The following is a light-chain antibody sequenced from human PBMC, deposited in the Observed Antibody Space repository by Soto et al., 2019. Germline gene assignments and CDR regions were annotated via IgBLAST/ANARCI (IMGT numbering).Light chain of an antibody. CDR1: SSDVGGYNY. CDR3: SSYTSSSTPHV. V-gene: IGLV2-14*01. CDR2: EVS. J-gene: IGLJ1*01. Sequence: QSVLTQPASVSGSPGQSITISCTGTSSDVGGYNYVSWYQQHPGKAPKLMIYEVSNRPSGVSNRFSGSKSGNTASPTISGLQAEDEADYYCSSYTSSSTPHVFGTGTKLTVL.